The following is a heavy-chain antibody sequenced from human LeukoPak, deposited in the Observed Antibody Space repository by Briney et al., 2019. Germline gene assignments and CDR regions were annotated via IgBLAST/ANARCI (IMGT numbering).Heavy chain of an antibody. CDR1: GGSISSSNW. CDR2: IYHSGST. CDR3: ARRNYYDSSGYNY. V-gene: IGHV4-4*02. D-gene: IGHD3-22*01. Sequence: SETLSLTCAVSGGSISSSNWWSWVRQPPGKGLEWIGEIYHSGSTNYNPSLKSRVTISVDKSKNQFSLKLSSVTAADTAVYYCARRNYYDSSGYNYWGQGTLVTVPS. J-gene: IGHJ4*02.